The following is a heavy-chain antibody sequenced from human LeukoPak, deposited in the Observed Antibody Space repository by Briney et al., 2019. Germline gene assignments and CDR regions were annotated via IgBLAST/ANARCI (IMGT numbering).Heavy chain of an antibody. D-gene: IGHD2-21*02. Sequence: ASVKVSCKASGYTFTGYYMHWVRQAPGQGLEWMGWINPNSGGTNYAQKFQGRVTITRDTSISTAYMELSRLRSDDTAVYYCARTYCGGDCNYFDYWGQGTLVTVSS. J-gene: IGHJ4*02. CDR1: GYTFTGYY. CDR2: INPNSGGT. CDR3: ARTYCGGDCNYFDY. V-gene: IGHV1-2*02.